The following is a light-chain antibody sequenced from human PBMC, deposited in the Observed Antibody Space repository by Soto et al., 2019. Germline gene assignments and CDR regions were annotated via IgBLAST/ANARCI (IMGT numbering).Light chain of an antibody. V-gene: IGKV3-20*01. CDR2: GAS. J-gene: IGKJ2*01. Sequence: EIVLTLSPGTLSLSPGERATLSCRASQSVSSSYLAWYQQKPGQAPRLLIYGASSRATGIPDRFSGSGSGTDFTLTISRLEPEDFAVYYCQQYGSSPIFGQGTKLEIK. CDR3: QQYGSSPI. CDR1: QSVSSSY.